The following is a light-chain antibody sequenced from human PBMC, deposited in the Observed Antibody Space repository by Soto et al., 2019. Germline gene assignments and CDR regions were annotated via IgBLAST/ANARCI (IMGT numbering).Light chain of an antibody. V-gene: IGLV2-14*03. CDR3: SSYTSSSLYV. Sequence: QSALTQPASVSGSPGQSITISCTGTSSDVGGYDYVSWYQHHPGKAPKLMIYDVNNRPSGVSNRFSGSKSGNTASLTISGLQAEDEADYYCSSYTSSSLYVFGTGTKLTVL. CDR2: DVN. J-gene: IGLJ1*01. CDR1: SSDVGGYDY.